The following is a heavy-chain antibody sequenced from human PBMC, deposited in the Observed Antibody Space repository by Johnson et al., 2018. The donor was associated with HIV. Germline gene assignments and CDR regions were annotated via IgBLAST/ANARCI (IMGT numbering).Heavy chain of an antibody. D-gene: IGHD2/OR15-2a*01. CDR3: ARVNIAFDI. J-gene: IGHJ3*02. V-gene: IGHV3-30*04. CDR2: ISYDGTNK. CDR1: RFTFSSYA. Sequence: VQLVESGGGLVQPGGSLRLSCAASRFTFSSYAMHWVRQAPGKGLEWVAVISYDGTNKYYADSVKGRFTISRDNAKNSLYLQMNSLRVEDTAVYYCARVNIAFDIWSQGTMVTVSS.